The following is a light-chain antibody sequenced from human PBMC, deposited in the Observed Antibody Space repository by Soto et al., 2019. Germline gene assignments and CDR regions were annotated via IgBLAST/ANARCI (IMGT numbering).Light chain of an antibody. CDR1: QVLGTN. J-gene: IGKJ1*01. V-gene: IGKV3-15*01. CDR3: QQYDNWPWT. Sequence: EIVMTQSPGTLSVSPGETATLSCRASQVLGTNLAWYQQKPGQSPTLLIYGASTRAPGFPARFSGSGSGTDFTLTISSLQSEDFAVYYCQQYDNWPWTFGQGTKVDIK. CDR2: GAS.